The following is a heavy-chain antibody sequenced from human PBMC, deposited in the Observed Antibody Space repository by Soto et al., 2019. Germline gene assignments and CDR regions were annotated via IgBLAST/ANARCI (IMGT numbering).Heavy chain of an antibody. V-gene: IGHV2-5*02. D-gene: IGHD2-15*01. CDR2: IYWDDDK. CDR3: ARLVVAGITYYFES. J-gene: IGHJ4*02. Sequence: QITLKESGPTLVKPTQTLTLTCTFSGFSLSSSGGGVGWIRQPPGKALEWLTFIYWDDDKRYSPSLKSRLTITKDTSKNQVVLTLTNMDPVDTATYYCARLVVAGITYYFESWGQGTLLTVSS. CDR1: GFSLSSSGGG.